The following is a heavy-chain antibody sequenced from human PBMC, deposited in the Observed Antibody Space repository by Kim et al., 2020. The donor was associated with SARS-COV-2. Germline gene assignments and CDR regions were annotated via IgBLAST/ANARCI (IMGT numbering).Heavy chain of an antibody. CDR3: ARDHPYGDRYYYYYYYMDV. CDR2: IIPIFGTA. J-gene: IGHJ6*03. D-gene: IGHD4-17*01. CDR1: GGTFSSYA. V-gene: IGHV1-69*13. Sequence: SVKVSCKASGGTFSSYAISWVRQAPGQGLEWMGGIIPIFGTANYAQKFQGRVTITADESTSTAYMELSSLRSEDTAVYYCARDHPYGDRYYYYYYYMDVWGKGTTVTVSS.